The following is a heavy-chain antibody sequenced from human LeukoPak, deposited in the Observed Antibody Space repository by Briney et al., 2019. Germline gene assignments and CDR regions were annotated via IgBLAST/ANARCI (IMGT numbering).Heavy chain of an antibody. D-gene: IGHD1-7*01. Sequence: NSSETLSLTCAVYGGSFSGYYWSWIRQPPGKGLEWIGEINHSGSTNYNPSLKSRVTISVDTSKNQFSLKMNSVTAADTAVYYCARAELRINVFDIWGQGTMVTVSS. CDR1: GGSFSGYY. V-gene: IGHV4-34*01. CDR3: ARAELRINVFDI. J-gene: IGHJ3*02. CDR2: INHSGST.